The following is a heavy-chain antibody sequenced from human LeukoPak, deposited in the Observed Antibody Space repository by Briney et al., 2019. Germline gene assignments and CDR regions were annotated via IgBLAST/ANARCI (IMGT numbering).Heavy chain of an antibody. CDR3: ASGDPGGPNDY. CDR1: GASMSSFY. CDR2: ILYSGNT. D-gene: IGHD1-14*01. V-gene: IGHV4-59*01. Sequence: SETLSLACTVSGASMSSFYWSWIRRPPGKGLEWIGNILYSGNTDCNPSLRSRVTISIDSSKNQFSLRLSAVTAADTAVYYCASGDPGGPNDYWGQGTLVTVSS. J-gene: IGHJ4*02.